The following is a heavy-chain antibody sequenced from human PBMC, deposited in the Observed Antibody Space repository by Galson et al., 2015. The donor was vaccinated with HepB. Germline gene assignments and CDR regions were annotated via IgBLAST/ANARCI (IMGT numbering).Heavy chain of an antibody. CDR1: GSTFTSYY. CDR3: ARALGATAAFDI. V-gene: IGHV1-46*01. D-gene: IGHD1-26*01. J-gene: IGHJ3*02. CDR2: INPSGGST. Sequence: SVKVSCKASGSTFTSYYMHWVRQAPGQGLEWMGIINPSGGSTSYAQKFQGRVTMTRDTSTSTVYMELSSLRSEDTAVYYCARALGATAAFDIWGQGTMVTVSS.